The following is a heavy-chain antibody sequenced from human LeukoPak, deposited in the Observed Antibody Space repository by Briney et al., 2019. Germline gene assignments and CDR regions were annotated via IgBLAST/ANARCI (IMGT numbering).Heavy chain of an antibody. CDR2: INPSGCST. Sequence: GASVKVSCKASGYTFTSNYIHWVRQAPGQGLEWMGIINPSGCSTSYAQKFQDRVTMTGDTSTNTVYMELSSLRAEDTAVYYCARRGSCISASCSLDYWGQGTLVTVSS. CDR3: ARRGSCISASCSLDY. CDR1: GYTFTSNY. V-gene: IGHV1-46*01. D-gene: IGHD2-2*01. J-gene: IGHJ4*02.